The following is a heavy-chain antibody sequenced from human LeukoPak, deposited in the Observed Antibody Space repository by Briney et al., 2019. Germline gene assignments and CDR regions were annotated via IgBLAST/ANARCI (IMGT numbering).Heavy chain of an antibody. Sequence: SETLSLTCTVSGGSISSSSYYWGWIRQPPGKGLEWFGSIYYSGSTYYNPSLKSRVTISVDTSKNQFSLKLSSVTAADTAVYYCASRRIVVVPAAILNWFDPWGQGTLVTVSS. CDR2: IYYSGST. D-gene: IGHD2-2*02. V-gene: IGHV4-39*01. CDR3: ASRRIVVVPAAILNWFDP. J-gene: IGHJ5*02. CDR1: GGSISSSSYY.